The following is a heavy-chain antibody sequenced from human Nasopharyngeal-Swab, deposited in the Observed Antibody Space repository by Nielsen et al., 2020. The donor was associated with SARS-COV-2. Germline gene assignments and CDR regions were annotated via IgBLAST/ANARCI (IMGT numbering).Heavy chain of an antibody. J-gene: IGHJ3*02. D-gene: IGHD3-10*01. V-gene: IGHV1-8*01. CDR1: GYTFTSYD. CDR2: MNPNSGNT. CDR3: ARELRLSMVRGVTLAFDI. Sequence: GESLKISCKASGYTFTSYDINWVRQATGQGLEWMGWMNPNSGNTGYAQKFQGRVTMTRNTSISTAYMELSSLRSEDTAVYYCARELRLSMVRGVTLAFDIWGQGTMVTVSS.